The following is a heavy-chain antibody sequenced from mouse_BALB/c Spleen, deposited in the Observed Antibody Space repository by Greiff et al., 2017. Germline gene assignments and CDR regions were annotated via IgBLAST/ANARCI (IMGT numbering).Heavy chain of an antibody. CDR3: ASSYDWFAY. J-gene: IGHJ3*01. D-gene: IGHD1-1*01. Sequence: VKLQESGPGLVAPSQSLSITCTVSGFSLTSYGVHWVRQPPGKGLEWLGVIWAGGSTNYNSALMSRLSISKDNSKSQVFLKMNSLQTDDTAMYYCASSYDWFAYWGQGTLVTVSA. CDR1: GFSLTSYG. CDR2: IWAGGST. V-gene: IGHV2-9*02.